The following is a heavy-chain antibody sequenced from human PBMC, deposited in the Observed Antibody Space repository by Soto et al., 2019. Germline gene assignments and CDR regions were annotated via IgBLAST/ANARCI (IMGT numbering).Heavy chain of an antibody. V-gene: IGHV1-18*01. CDR1: GFTFSDYG. CDR3: GREGQQLAQEKYYQFNGMDV. D-gene: IGHD6-13*01. CDR2: ISGDNINS. J-gene: IGHJ6*02. Sequence: QVQLVQSGAEVKKPGASVKVSCKASGFTFSDYGLSWVRQAPGQPLEWMGWISGDNINSKYSQKFQGRLTMTTNTSTATASMEVRSLTSDDTVVYYCGREGQQLAQEKYYQFNGMDVWGQGTTVTVSS.